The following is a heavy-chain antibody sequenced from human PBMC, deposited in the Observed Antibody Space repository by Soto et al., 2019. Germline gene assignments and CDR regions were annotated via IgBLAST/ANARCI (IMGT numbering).Heavy chain of an antibody. J-gene: IGHJ6*02. CDR2: VHYSGST. CDR1: GGSISNFY. Sequence: QVQLQESGPGLVKPSETLSLTCTVSGGSISNFYWTWIRQPPGKGLEWIGNVHYSGSTNYNPSVKSGVPTSVDTAKNKLSLTLSSVTAADTAVYYCASHEDAGSDRGGMDVWGHGPTVTVSS. CDR3: ASHEDAGSDRGGMDV. D-gene: IGHD6-25*01. V-gene: IGHV4-59*12.